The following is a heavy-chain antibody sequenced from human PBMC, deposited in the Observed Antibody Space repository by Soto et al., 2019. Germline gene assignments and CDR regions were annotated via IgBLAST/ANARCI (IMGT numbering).Heavy chain of an antibody. CDR2: ISWNSGSI. J-gene: IGHJ2*01. V-gene: IGHV3-9*01. Sequence: GGSLRLSCAASGFTFDDYAMHWVRQAPGKGLEWVSGISWNSGSIGYADSVKGRFTISRDNAKNSLYLQMNSLRAEDTALYYCAKDIGDDYNFGYFDLWGRGTLVTVSS. D-gene: IGHD4-4*01. CDR3: AKDIGDDYNFGYFDL. CDR1: GFTFDDYA.